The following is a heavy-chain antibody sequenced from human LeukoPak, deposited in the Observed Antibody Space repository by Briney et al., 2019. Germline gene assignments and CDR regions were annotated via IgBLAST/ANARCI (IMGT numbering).Heavy chain of an antibody. CDR2: ISYDGSNK. CDR3: AACGGDCYLDY. J-gene: IGHJ4*02. CDR1: GFTFSSYA. V-gene: IGHV3-30-3*01. D-gene: IGHD2-21*01. Sequence: GGSLRLSCAASGFTFSSYAMHWVRQAPGKGLEWVAVISYDGSNKYYADSVKGRFTISRDNAKNSLYLQMNSLRAEDTAVYYCAACGGDCYLDYWGQGTLVTVSS.